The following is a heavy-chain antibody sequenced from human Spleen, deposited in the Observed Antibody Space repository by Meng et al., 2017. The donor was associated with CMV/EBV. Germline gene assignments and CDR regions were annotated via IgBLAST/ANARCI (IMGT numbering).Heavy chain of an antibody. Sequence: LSLTCAASGFTFSDFAMYWVRQAPGKGLEWVALISYDGGNENYADSVKGRFTISRDNSKNTLSLQMNSLRSEDTAVYYCVRDRRDGYNYYFDFWGQGTLVTVSS. V-gene: IGHV3-30*04. J-gene: IGHJ4*02. CDR2: ISYDGGNE. D-gene: IGHD5-24*01. CDR1: GFTFSDFA. CDR3: VRDRRDGYNYYFDF.